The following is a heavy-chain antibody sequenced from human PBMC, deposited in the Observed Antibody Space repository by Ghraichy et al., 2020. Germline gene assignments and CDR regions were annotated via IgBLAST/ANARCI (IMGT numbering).Heavy chain of an antibody. J-gene: IGHJ3*02. CDR3: AKKYCSTSSCYVFAFDI. CDR1: GFTFSSDA. CDR2: ITGDGGGT. V-gene: IGHV3-23*01. Sequence: GESLNISCAASGFTFSSDAMSWVRQAPGKGLEWVSAITGDGGGTYYADSVKGRFTISRDNSKNTLYLQINSLRAEDTALYYCAKKYCSTSSCYVFAFDIWGQGTMVTVSS. D-gene: IGHD2-2*01.